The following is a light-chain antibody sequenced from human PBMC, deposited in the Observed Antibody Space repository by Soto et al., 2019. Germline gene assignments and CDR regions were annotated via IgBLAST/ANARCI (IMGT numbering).Light chain of an antibody. J-gene: IGLJ1*01. Sequence: QSVLTQPPSASGTPGQRVTISCSGSSSNIGSNTVNWYQQLPGTAPKLLIYSNNQRPSGVPDRFSGSKSGTSASLAISGLQSEDEADYYCAAWDDILIGLYVFGTGIKFTVL. CDR3: AAWDDILIGLYV. CDR1: SSNIGSNT. V-gene: IGLV1-44*01. CDR2: SNN.